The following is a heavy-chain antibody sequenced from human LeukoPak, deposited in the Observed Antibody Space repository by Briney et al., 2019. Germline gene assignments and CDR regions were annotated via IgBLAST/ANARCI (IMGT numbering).Heavy chain of an antibody. CDR1: GFTFSSYS. J-gene: IGHJ5*02. V-gene: IGHV3-48*01. CDR2: ISSSSSTI. Sequence: GGSLRLSCAASGFTFSSYSMNWVRQAPGKGLEWVSYISSSSSTIYYADSVKGRFTISRDTAKKSLYLQMNSLRAEDTAVYYCARDSGESFDPWGQGTLVTVSS. CDR3: ARDSGESFDP.